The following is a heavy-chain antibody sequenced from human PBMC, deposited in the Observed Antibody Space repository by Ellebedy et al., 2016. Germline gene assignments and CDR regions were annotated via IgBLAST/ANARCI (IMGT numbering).Heavy chain of an antibody. V-gene: IGHV4-61*02. Sequence: LRLSXIVSGDSINSGGYYWSWIRQPAGKGLEWIGRTSTSGSTIYNPSLRGRVTMSVDTSKNLFSLDLMSVAATDTAVYYCATLTIPGGSDYWGQGMLVTVSS. D-gene: IGHD3-16*01. CDR3: ATLTIPGGSDY. CDR2: TSTSGST. J-gene: IGHJ4*02. CDR1: GDSINSGGYY.